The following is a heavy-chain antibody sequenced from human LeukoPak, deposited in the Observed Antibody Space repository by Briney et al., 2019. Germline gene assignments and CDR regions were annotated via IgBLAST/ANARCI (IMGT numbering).Heavy chain of an antibody. Sequence: PSETPSLTCTVSGGSIRRSSYYWGWIRQPPGTGLEWIGSMYYSGSTYYNPSLKSRVTISVDTSKNQFSLKLSSVTAADTAVYYCARGSIRYFDWLRDIVWFDPWGQGTLVTVSS. CDR3: ARGSIRYFDWLRDIVWFDP. D-gene: IGHD3-9*01. V-gene: IGHV4-39*07. J-gene: IGHJ5*02. CDR1: GGSIRRSSYY. CDR2: MYYSGST.